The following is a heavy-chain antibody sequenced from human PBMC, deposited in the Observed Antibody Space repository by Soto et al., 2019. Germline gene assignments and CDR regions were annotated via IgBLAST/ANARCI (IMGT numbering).Heavy chain of an antibody. Sequence: PWGSLRLSCAASGFTVSSNYIIFFRHSPFKWLEWVSVIYSGGSTYYADSVKGRFTISRDNSKNTLYLQMNSLRAEDTAVYYCARDRIAAAGAFYYYYGMDVWGQGTTVTVSS. CDR1: GFTVSSNY. D-gene: IGHD6-13*01. J-gene: IGHJ6*02. V-gene: IGHV3-53*01. CDR2: IYSGGST. CDR3: ARDRIAAAGAFYYYYGMDV.